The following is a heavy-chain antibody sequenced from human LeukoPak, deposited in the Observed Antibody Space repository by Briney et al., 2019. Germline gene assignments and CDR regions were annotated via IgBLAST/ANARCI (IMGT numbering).Heavy chain of an antibody. J-gene: IGHJ5*02. CDR2: IYYSGNT. CDR3: ARGLVVVPAATSLWFDP. CDR1: GGSISSGDYY. Sequence: SETLSLTCTVSGGSISSGDYYWSWIRQPPGKGLEWIGYIYYSGNTYYNPSLKSRVTISVDTSKNQFSLKLSSVTAADTAVYYCARGLVVVPAATSLWFDPWGQGTLVTVSS. V-gene: IGHV4-30-4*01. D-gene: IGHD2-2*01.